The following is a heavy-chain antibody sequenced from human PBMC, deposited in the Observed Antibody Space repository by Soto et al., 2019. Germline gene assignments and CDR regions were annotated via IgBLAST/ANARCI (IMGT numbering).Heavy chain of an antibody. CDR2: IHYSGSA. Sequence: PSETLSLTCTVSGGSITNYYWSWIRQAPGKGLEGIVDIHYSGSANNNPSLKRRLTISVDKSRNQFSLNLKSSTAADTAAYFCARGAGTVTAGGVAFDSWCQGILHTVSS. CDR3: ARGAGTVTAGGVAFDS. D-gene: IGHD6-19*01. CDR1: GGSITNYY. V-gene: IGHV4-59*01. J-gene: IGHJ5*01.